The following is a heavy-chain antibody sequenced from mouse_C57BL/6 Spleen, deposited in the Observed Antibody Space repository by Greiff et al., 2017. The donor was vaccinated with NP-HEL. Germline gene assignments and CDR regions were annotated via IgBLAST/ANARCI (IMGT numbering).Heavy chain of an antibody. CDR1: GYTFTSYG. CDR3: TRGDVDLYFDV. D-gene: IGHD3-3*01. CDR2: IYPRSGNT. V-gene: IGHV1-81*01. Sequence: LVESGAELARPGDSVKLSCKASGYTFTSYGISWVKQRTGQGLEWIGEIYPRSGNTYYNEKFKGKATLTADKSSSTAYMELRSLTSEDSAVYFCTRGDVDLYFDVWGTGTTVTVSS. J-gene: IGHJ1*03.